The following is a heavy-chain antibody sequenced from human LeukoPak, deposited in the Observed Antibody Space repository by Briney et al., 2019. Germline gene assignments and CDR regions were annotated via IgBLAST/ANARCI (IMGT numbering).Heavy chain of an antibody. CDR2: MSGSGGST. V-gene: IGHV3-23*01. J-gene: IGHJ4*02. D-gene: IGHD6-13*01. Sequence: GGSLRLSCAASGFTFTTYAISWVRQAPGKGLEWVSAMSGSGGSTYYADSVKGRLTISRDNSKNTLYLQMNSLRAEDTSIYFCAKALEQETVIALDSWGQGTLVTVSS. CDR3: AKALEQETVIALDS. CDR1: GFTFTTYA.